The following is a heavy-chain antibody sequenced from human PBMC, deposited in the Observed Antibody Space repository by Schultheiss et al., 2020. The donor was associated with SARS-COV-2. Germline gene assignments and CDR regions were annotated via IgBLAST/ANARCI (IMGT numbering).Heavy chain of an antibody. V-gene: IGHV3-33*08. CDR2: IWYDGSNK. D-gene: IGHD6-13*01. CDR1: GFTFSSYA. CDR3: ARDRPHSSRRGYYGMDV. J-gene: IGHJ6*02. Sequence: GVSLRLSCAASGFTFSSYAMSWVRQAPGKGLEWVAVIWYDGSNKYYADSVKGRFTISRDNSKNTLYLQMNSLRAEDTAVYYCARDRPHSSRRGYYGMDVWGQGTTVTVSS.